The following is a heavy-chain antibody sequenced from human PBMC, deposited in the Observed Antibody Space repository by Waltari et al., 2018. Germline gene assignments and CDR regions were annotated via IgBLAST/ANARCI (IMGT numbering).Heavy chain of an antibody. V-gene: IGHV3-30*04. J-gene: IGHJ6*02. CDR3: ARDYGDITNCHGMDV. CDR1: EFTFSSYA. D-gene: IGHD4-17*01. CDR2: ISYNGRNI. Sequence: VQLVESEGGVVQPGRSLRLSCAASEFTFSSYAMLWFRQVPGKGLEWVAVISYNGRNIYYVDSGKGRFPISRDNSEKMLYLQMRSLRIDDTAGYYCARDYGDITNCHGMDVWGQGTTVTVSS.